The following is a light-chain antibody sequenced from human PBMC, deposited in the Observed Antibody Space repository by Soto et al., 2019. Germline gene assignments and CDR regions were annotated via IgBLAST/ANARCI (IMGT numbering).Light chain of an antibody. CDR2: DVS. CDR1: SSDVGGYNY. V-gene: IGLV2-14*03. Sequence: QSVLTEPASLCCSPGQSITISCPGTSSDVGGYNYVSWYQQHPGKAPKLMIYDVSNRPSGVSNRFSGSKSGNTASLTISGLQAEDEADYYCSSYTSRSTLYVFGTGTKVTVL. J-gene: IGLJ1*01. CDR3: SSYTSRSTLYV.